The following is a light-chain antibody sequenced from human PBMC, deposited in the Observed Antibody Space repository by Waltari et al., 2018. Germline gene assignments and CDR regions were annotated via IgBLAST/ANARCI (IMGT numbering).Light chain of an antibody. CDR3: YSTDNNGRGV. CDR1: ALPKKY. J-gene: IGLJ2*01. V-gene: IGLV3-10*01. CDR2: EDK. Sequence: SYELKQQPSVSVSPGQTARSTCSGDALPKKYDYWSQQKSGQTPVLVIYEDKKRPSGIPERVSGSSSGTVATLTISGAQVEDEADYFCYSTDNNGRGVFGGGTKLTVL.